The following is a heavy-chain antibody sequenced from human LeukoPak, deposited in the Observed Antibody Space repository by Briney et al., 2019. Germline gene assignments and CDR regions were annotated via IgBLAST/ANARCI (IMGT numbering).Heavy chain of an antibody. Sequence: SVKVSCKASGGTFSSYAISWVRQAPGQWLEWMGGIIPIFGTANYAQKFQGRVTITADESTSTAYMELSSLRSEDTAVYYCARSRGYCSGGSCYRDAFDIWGQGTMVTVSS. CDR2: IIPIFGTA. D-gene: IGHD2-15*01. J-gene: IGHJ3*02. CDR1: GGTFSSYA. V-gene: IGHV1-69*13. CDR3: ARSRGYCSGGSCYRDAFDI.